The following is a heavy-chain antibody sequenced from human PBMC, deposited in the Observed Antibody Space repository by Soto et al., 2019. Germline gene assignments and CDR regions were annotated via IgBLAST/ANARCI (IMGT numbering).Heavy chain of an antibody. D-gene: IGHD2-15*01. J-gene: IGHJ4*02. CDR1: GFTFSSYW. CDR3: ARDPLNCSGGSCYSHHFDY. CDR2: IKQDGSEK. V-gene: IGHV3-7*01. Sequence: GGPLRLSCAASGFTFSSYWMSWVRQAPGKGLEWVANIKQDGSEKYYVDSVKGRFTISRDNAKNSLYLQMNSLRAEDTAVYYCARDPLNCSGGSCYSHHFDYWGQGTLVTVSS.